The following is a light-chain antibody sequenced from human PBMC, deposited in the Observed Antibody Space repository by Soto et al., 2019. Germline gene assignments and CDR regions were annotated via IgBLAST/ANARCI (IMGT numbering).Light chain of an antibody. J-gene: IGLJ1*01. V-gene: IGLV2-11*01. CDR1: STDVGASNN. Sequence: SALTLPRSVSGSHGHSVTISCPGTSTDVGASNNVSWYQQLPGRAPKLMIYDVSERPSGVPDRFSGSKSGNTASLTISGLQADDEADYYCCSYAVTSYVFGTGTKVT. CDR3: CSYAVTSYV. CDR2: DVS.